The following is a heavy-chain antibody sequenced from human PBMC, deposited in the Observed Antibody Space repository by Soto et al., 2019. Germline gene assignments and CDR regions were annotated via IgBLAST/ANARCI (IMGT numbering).Heavy chain of an antibody. D-gene: IGHD2-15*01. V-gene: IGHV4-4*02. J-gene: IGHJ4*02. CDR3: AGSEATGLDY. Sequence: SETLSLTCTVSGDSMSSSNWWNWVRQPPGKGLEWIGEAHHSGRTNYNPSLKSRVTISVDRSQNHFSLQMTSVTAADTAVYYCAGSEATGLDYWGQGTLVTASS. CDR2: AHHSGRT. CDR1: GDSMSSSNW.